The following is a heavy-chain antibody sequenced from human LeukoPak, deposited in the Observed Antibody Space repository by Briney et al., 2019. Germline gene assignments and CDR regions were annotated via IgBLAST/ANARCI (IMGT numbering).Heavy chain of an antibody. CDR1: GYSISSGYY. Sequence: SETLSLTCTVSGYSISSGYYWGWIRQPPGKGLEWIGSIYHSGSTYYNPSLKSRVTISVDTSKNQFSLKLSSVTASDTALYYCARLTDDSAGYLDYWGQGILVTVSS. CDR2: IYHSGST. J-gene: IGHJ4*02. D-gene: IGHD3-22*01. CDR3: ARLTDDSAGYLDY. V-gene: IGHV4-38-2*02.